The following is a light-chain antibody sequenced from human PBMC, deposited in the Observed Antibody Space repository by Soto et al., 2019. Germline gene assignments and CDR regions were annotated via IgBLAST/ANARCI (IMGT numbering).Light chain of an antibody. Sequence: QSALTQPASVSGSPGQSITISCTGTSCDVGSYNLVSWYQQHPGKAPKLIIYEVSKRPSGVSNRFSGSKSGNTASLTISGLQAEDEADYYCCSYAGSSTYVFGTGTKVTVL. J-gene: IGLJ1*01. CDR1: SCDVGSYNL. CDR3: CSYAGSSTYV. V-gene: IGLV2-23*02. CDR2: EVS.